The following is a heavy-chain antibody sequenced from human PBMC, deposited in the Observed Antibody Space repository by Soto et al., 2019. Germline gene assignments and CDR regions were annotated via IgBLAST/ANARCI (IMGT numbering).Heavy chain of an antibody. D-gene: IGHD6-19*01. V-gene: IGHV3-23*01. Sequence: GGSLRLSCAASGFTFSSYAMGWVRQAPGKGLEWVSAISGSGGSTYYADSVKGRFTISRDNSKNTLYLQMNSLRAEDTAVYYCAKRESGWYGDYYYGMDVWGQGTTVTVSS. CDR3: AKRESGWYGDYYYGMDV. CDR1: GFTFSSYA. J-gene: IGHJ6*02. CDR2: ISGSGGST.